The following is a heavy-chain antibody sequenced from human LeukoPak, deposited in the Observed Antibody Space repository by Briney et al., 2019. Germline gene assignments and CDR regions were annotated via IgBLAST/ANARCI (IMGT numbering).Heavy chain of an antibody. CDR1: GFTFSSYA. V-gene: IGHV3-30-3*01. CDR3: ARAQGPILGIPFDY. CDR2: ISYDGSNK. J-gene: IGHJ4*02. Sequence: GGSLRLSCAASGFTFSSYAMHWVRQAPGKGLEWVAVISYDGSNKYYADSVKGRLTISRDNSKNTLYLQMNSLRAEDTAVYYCARAQGPILGIPFDYWGQGTLVTVSS. D-gene: IGHD7-27*01.